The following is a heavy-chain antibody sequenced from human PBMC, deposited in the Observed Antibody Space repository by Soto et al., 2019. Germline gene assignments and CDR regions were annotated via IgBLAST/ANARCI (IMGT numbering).Heavy chain of an antibody. Sequence: QVQLQESGPGLVKPSQTLSLTCNVSGDSINNGGHYWSWIRQPPGKSLEWIGFIYYSGTTYYNPALKSRVTISVHTSKIQFPLKLNSVNAADTVVYYCARSAVGATKSGFDSWGQGTLVTVSS. CDR2: IYYSGTT. V-gene: IGHV4-31*03. CDR3: ARSAVGATKSGFDS. J-gene: IGHJ4*02. CDR1: GDSINNGGHY. D-gene: IGHD1-26*01.